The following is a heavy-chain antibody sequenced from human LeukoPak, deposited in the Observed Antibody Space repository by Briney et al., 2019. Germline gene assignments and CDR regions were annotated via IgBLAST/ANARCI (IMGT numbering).Heavy chain of an antibody. CDR3: AKAFRGYSYGSLLDY. D-gene: IGHD5-18*01. V-gene: IGHV3-23*01. J-gene: IGHJ4*02. CDR1: GFTFSSYA. Sequence: PAGSLRLSCAASGFTFSSYAMSWVRQAPGKGLEWVSAISGSGGSTYYADSVKGRFTTSRDNSKNTLYLHMSSLSAEDTAVYYCAKAFRGYSYGSLLDYWGQGTLVTVSS. CDR2: ISGSGGST.